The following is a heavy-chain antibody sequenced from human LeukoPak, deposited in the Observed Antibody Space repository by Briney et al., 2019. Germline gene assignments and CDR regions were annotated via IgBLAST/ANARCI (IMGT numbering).Heavy chain of an antibody. D-gene: IGHD3-22*01. J-gene: IGHJ4*02. CDR3: ARRDYYDSSGYRH. V-gene: IGHV3-64*01. CDR2: ISSNGSST. CDR1: GFTFSSYA. Sequence: GGSLRLSCAASGFTFSSYAMHWVRQAPGKGLEYVSAISSNGSSTYYANSVKGRFTISRDNSKNTLYLQMGSLRAEDMAVYYCARRDYYDSSGYRHWGQGTLVTVSS.